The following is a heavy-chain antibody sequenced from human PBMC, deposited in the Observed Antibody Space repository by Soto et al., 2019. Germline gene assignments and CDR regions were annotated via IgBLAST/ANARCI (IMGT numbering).Heavy chain of an antibody. Sequence: GASVKVSCKPSGNTLSNSYMQWVRQAPGQGLEWMGIINPTGGGRTTYPQTFHGSLPVTRATSPSTVYRELSILRSEDTAVYYCAQVGDKAGDLVLDSYYYGMYALGQGTTGT. V-gene: IGHV1-46*01. CDR1: GNTLSNSY. J-gene: IGHJ6*02. CDR3: AQVGDKAGDLVLDSYYYGMYA. D-gene: IGHD4-17*01. CDR2: INPTGGGRT.